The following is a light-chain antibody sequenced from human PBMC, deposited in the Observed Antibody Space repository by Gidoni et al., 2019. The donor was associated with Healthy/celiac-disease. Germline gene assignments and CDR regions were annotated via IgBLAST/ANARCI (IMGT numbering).Light chain of an antibody. J-gene: IGKJ4*01. CDR1: QSVSSY. CDR3: QQRSNWPLT. V-gene: IGKV3-11*01. CDR2: DTS. Sequence: EIVFTQSPATLSLSPCERATLSFSASQSVSSYLAWYQQKPGQAPRLLIYDTSNRATRIPARFSGSGSETDFTLTISSLEPEDFAVYYCQQRSNWPLTFGGGTKVEIK.